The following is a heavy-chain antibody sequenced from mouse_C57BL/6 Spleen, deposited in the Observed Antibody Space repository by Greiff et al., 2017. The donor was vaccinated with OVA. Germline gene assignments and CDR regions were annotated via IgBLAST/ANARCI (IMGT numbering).Heavy chain of an antibody. J-gene: IGHJ4*01. D-gene: IGHD2-5*01. V-gene: IGHV1-7*01. CDR1: GYTFTSYW. CDR2: INPSSGYT. Sequence: VQLQQSGAELAKPGASVKLSCKASGYTFTSYWMHWVKQRPGQGLEWIGYINPSSGYTKYNQKFKDKATLTADKSSSTAYMQLSSLTYEDSAVYYCARGRSNYLYAMDYWGQGTSVTVSS. CDR3: ARGRSNYLYAMDY.